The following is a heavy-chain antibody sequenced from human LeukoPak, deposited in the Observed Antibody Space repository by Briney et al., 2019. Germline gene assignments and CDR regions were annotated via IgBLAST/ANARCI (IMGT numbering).Heavy chain of an antibody. J-gene: IGHJ4*02. CDR3: ARSVLRYFDWYYFDY. V-gene: IGHV4-39*07. CDR1: GGSISSSSYY. Sequence: SETLSLTCTVSGGSISSSSYYWGWIRQPPGKGLDWIGSIYYSGSTYYNPSLKSRVTISVDTSKNQFSLKLSSVTAADTAVYYCARSVLRYFDWYYFDYWGQGTLVTVSS. D-gene: IGHD3-9*01. CDR2: IYYSGST.